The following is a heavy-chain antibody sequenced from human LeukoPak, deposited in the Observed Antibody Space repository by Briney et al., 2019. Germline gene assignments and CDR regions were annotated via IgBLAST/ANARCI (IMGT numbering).Heavy chain of an antibody. CDR2: IDPSGGST. Sequence: ASVKVSCKASGYTFTSYYMHWVRQAPGQGLEWMGIIDPSGGSTSYAQKFQGRVTMTRDTSTSTVYMELSSLRSEDTAVYYCARDLGSPDPDRPYNWFDPWGQGTLVTVSS. D-gene: IGHD1-14*01. CDR1: GYTFTSYY. J-gene: IGHJ5*02. V-gene: IGHV1-46*01. CDR3: ARDLGSPDPDRPYNWFDP.